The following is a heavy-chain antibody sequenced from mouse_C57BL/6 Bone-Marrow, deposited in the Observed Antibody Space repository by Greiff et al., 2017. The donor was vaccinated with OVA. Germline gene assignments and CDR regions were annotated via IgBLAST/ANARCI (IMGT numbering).Heavy chain of an antibody. CDR2: IRNKANNHAT. Sequence: EVMLVESGGGLVQPGGSMKLSCAASGFTFSDAWMDWVRQSPEKGLEWVAEIRNKANNHATYYAESVKGRFTISRDDSKSSVYLQMNSLRAEDTGIYYCTRGLLLRYYAMDYWGQGTSVTVSS. CDR3: TRGLLLRYYAMDY. J-gene: IGHJ4*01. CDR1: GFTFSDAW. V-gene: IGHV6-6*01. D-gene: IGHD1-1*01.